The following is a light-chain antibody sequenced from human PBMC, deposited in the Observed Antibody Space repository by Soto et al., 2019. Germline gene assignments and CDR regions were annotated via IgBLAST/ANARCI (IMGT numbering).Light chain of an antibody. CDR1: QDISNY. J-gene: IGKJ2*01. CDR2: AAS. Sequence: DIQMTQSPSALSASVGDRVTITCRASQDISNYLAWYQQKPGKAPKLLIYAASTLQSGVPSRFSGSGSGTDFTLTISSLQPEDVAPYYCQKYNSAPVPFGQGTKLEIK. V-gene: IGKV1-27*01. CDR3: QKYNSAPVP.